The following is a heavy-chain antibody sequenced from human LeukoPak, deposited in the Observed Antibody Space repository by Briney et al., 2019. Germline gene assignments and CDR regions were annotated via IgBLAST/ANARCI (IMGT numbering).Heavy chain of an antibody. CDR3: AKQLGYCSDGSCYFPY. CDR2: ISNNGGYT. J-gene: IGHJ4*02. Sequence: GGSLRLSCAASGFTFSSSAMSWVRQAPGKGLEWVSAISNNGGYTYYADSVQGRFTIFRDNSKSTLCLQMNSLRAEDTAVYYCAKQLGYCSDGSCYFPYWGQGTLVTVSS. D-gene: IGHD2-15*01. CDR1: GFTFSSSA. V-gene: IGHV3-23*01.